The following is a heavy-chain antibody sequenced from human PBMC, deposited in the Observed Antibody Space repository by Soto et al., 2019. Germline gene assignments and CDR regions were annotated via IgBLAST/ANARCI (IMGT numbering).Heavy chain of an antibody. J-gene: IGHJ5*02. CDR3: ARDGGTSGYDSGWFDP. D-gene: IGHD5-12*01. Sequence: SETLSLTCTVSGGSISCYYWSWIRQPPGKGLEWIGYIYYSGSTNYNPSLKSRVTISVDTSKNQFSLKLSSVTAADTAVYYCARDGGTSGYDSGWFDPWGQGTLVTVSS. CDR2: IYYSGST. V-gene: IGHV4-59*01. CDR1: GGSISCYY.